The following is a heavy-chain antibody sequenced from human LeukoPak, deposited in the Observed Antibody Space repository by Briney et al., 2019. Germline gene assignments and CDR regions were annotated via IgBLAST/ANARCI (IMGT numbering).Heavy chain of an antibody. D-gene: IGHD6-13*01. CDR2: ISSSSSYI. V-gene: IGHV3-21*01. CDR1: GFTFSSYS. J-gene: IGHJ4*02. CDR3: ARDQRAAAGIVDY. Sequence: GGSLRLSCAASGFTFSSYSMNWVRQAPGKGLEWVSSISSSSSYIYYADSVKGRFTISRDNAKNSLYLQMNSLRAEDTAVYYCARDQRAAAGIVDYWGQGTPVTVSS.